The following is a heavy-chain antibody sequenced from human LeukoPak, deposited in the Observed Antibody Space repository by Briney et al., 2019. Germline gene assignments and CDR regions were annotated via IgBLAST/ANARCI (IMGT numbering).Heavy chain of an antibody. CDR2: IYNSGST. D-gene: IGHD3-10*01. Sequence: ASETLSLTCIVSGGSVRSYYWSWIRQPPGKGLEWIGYIYNSGSTNYNPSLKSRVTISVDTSKNQFSLKLSSVTAADTAVYYCARDYYASGAIDYRGQGTLVTVSS. J-gene: IGHJ4*02. CDR1: GGSVRSYY. CDR3: ARDYYASGAIDY. V-gene: IGHV4-59*02.